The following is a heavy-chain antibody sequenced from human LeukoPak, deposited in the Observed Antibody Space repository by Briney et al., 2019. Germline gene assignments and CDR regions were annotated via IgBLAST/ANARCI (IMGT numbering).Heavy chain of an antibody. CDR1: GFTVSSTN. J-gene: IGHJ4*02. CDR2: IYSGGST. Sequence: GGSLRLSCAASGFTVSSTNMSWVRQAPGKGLEWVSVIYSGGSTYYADSVKGRFTISRDNSKNTLYLQMNSLRAEDTAGYYCARAGDGYNPPVWGQGTLVTVSS. V-gene: IGHV3-53*01. CDR3: ARAGDGYNPPV. D-gene: IGHD5-24*01.